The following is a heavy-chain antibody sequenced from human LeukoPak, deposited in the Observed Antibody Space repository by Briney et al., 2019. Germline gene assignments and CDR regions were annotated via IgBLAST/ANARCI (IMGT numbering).Heavy chain of an antibody. CDR2: INHSGST. J-gene: IGHJ4*02. Sequence: SETLSLTCAVYGGSFSGYYWSWIRQPPGKGLEWIGEINHSGSTNYNPSLKSRVTISVDTSKNQFSLKLSSVTAADTAVYYCASRGLNYDFWSGHFDYWGQGTLVTVSS. CDR3: ASRGLNYDFWSGHFDY. CDR1: GGSFSGYY. V-gene: IGHV4-34*01. D-gene: IGHD3-3*01.